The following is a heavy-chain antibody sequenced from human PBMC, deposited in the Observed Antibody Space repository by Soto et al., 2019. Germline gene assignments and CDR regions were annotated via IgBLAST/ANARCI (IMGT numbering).Heavy chain of an antibody. Sequence: GASVKVSCKASGYTFTSYGISWVRQAPGQGLEWMGWISAYNGNTNYAQKLQGRVNMTTDTSTSTAYMELRSLRSDDTAVYYFARDRPGEQWLVPEPTNDFDYWGQGTLVTVSS. CDR3: ARDRPGEQWLVPEPTNDFDY. D-gene: IGHD6-19*01. CDR1: GYTFTSYG. V-gene: IGHV1-18*01. J-gene: IGHJ4*02. CDR2: ISAYNGNT.